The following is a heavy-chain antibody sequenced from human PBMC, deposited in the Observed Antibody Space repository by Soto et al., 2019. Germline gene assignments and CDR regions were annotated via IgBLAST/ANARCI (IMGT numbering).Heavy chain of an antibody. Sequence: SETLSLPCAVYGGSFSGYYWSCIRQPPGKGLEWIGEINHSGSTNYNPSLKSRVTISVDTSKNQFSLKLSSVTAADTAVYYCAREPRGRMVRGVIGRFDPWGQGTLVTVSS. J-gene: IGHJ5*02. V-gene: IGHV4-34*01. CDR1: GGSFSGYY. D-gene: IGHD3-10*01. CDR2: INHSGST. CDR3: AREPRGRMVRGVIGRFDP.